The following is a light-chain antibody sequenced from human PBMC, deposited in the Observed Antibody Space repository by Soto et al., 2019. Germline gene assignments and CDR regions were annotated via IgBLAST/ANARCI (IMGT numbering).Light chain of an antibody. CDR1: SSDIGGYDY. J-gene: IGLJ1*01. CDR3: CSYTRTSNHYC. Sequence: QSVLTQPASATGSPGQTITISCTGTSSDIGGYDYVSWYQQRPGKAPKLMIYEVRYRPSGVSNRFSGSKSGNTASLTISGLQAEDEADYYCCSYTRTSNHYCFGSGTKVTVL. V-gene: IGLV2-14*01. CDR2: EVR.